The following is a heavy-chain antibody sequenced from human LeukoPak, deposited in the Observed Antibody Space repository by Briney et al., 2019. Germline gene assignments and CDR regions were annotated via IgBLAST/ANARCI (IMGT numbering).Heavy chain of an antibody. Sequence: SETLSLTCTVSGGSISSSGYYWGWIRQPPGKGLEWIGSFCYSGSTYYNPSLKSRVTISVDTSKNQFSLKLSSVTAADTAVYYCARAPTSSSRYYYYYGMDVWGQGTTVTVSS. V-gene: IGHV4-39*07. J-gene: IGHJ6*02. D-gene: IGHD6-13*01. CDR3: ARAPTSSSRYYYYYGMDV. CDR1: GGSISSSGYY. CDR2: FCYSGST.